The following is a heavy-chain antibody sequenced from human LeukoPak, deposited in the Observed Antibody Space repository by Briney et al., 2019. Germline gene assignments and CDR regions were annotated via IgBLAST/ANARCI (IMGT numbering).Heavy chain of an antibody. CDR1: GFTFSSYA. D-gene: IGHD3-10*01. CDR2: ISGSGGST. Sequence: AGGSLRLSCAASGFTFSSYAMTWVRQAPGKGLEWVSAISGSGGSTYYADSVKGRFTISRDNSKNTPYLQMNSLRAEDTAVYYCPKSYYGSISKAFDIWGQGTMVTVSS. J-gene: IGHJ3*02. V-gene: IGHV3-23*01. CDR3: PKSYYGSISKAFDI.